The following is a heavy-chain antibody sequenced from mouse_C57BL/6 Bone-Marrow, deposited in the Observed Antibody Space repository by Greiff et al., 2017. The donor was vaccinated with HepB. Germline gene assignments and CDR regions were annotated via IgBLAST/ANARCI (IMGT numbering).Heavy chain of an antibody. D-gene: IGHD1-1*01. Sequence: EVQGVESGPGLAKPSQTLSLTCSVTGYSITSDYWNWIRKFPGNKLEYMGYISYSGSTYYNPSLKSRISITRDTSKNQYYLQLNSVTTEDTATYYCASTVVAPYWYFDVWGTGTTVTVSS. V-gene: IGHV3-8*01. CDR2: ISYSGST. CDR3: ASTVVAPYWYFDV. CDR1: GYSITSDY. J-gene: IGHJ1*03.